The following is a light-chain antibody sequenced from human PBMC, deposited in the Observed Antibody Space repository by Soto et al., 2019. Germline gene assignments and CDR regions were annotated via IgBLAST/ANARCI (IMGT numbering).Light chain of an antibody. Sequence: QSVLTRPPSVSGAPGQRVTISCTGTSSDVGGYNYVSWYQQHPGKAPKLLIYDVSSRPSGVSGVSHRFSGSKSGNTASLTISGLQAEDEADYYCSSYAGSSNVFGTGTKVTVL. CDR3: SSYAGSSNV. J-gene: IGLJ1*01. V-gene: IGLV2-14*01. CDR1: SSDVGGYNY. CDR2: DVS.